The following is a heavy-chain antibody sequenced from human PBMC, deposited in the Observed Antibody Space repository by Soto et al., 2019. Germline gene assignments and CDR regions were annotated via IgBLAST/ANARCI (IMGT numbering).Heavy chain of an antibody. V-gene: IGHV4-59*01. CDR1: GGSISSYY. CDR2: IYYSGST. CDR3: ASNDYSNYSFDY. Sequence: SETLSLTCTVSGGSISSYYWSWIRQPPGKGLEWIGYIYYSGSTNYNPSLKSRVTISVDTSKNQFSLKLSSVTAADTAVYYCASNDYSNYSFDYWGQGTLVTVSS. J-gene: IGHJ4*02. D-gene: IGHD4-4*01.